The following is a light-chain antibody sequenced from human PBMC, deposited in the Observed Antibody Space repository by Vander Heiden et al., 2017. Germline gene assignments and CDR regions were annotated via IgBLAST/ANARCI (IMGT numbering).Light chain of an antibody. CDR3: QQANSFPPT. J-gene: IGKJ5*01. V-gene: IGKV1D-12*01. CDR2: ATS. Sequence: DIQLTQSPSSVSASVGERVTITCRASQDIAGWLAWYQRKPGTAPNLLIYATSSLQSGVPSRFSGSGSGTDFTLTISSLQPEDFATYYCQQANSFPPTFGQGTRLEIK. CDR1: QDIAGW.